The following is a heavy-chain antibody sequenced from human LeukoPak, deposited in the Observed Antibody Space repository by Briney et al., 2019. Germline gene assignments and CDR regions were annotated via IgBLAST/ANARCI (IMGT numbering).Heavy chain of an antibody. V-gene: IGHV3-48*04. CDR3: ARDRGLESLAYYYGMDV. Sequence: PGGSLRLSCAASGFTFSSYSMNWVRQAPGKGLEWVSYISSSSSTIYYADSVKGRFTISRDNAKNSLYLQMNSLRAEDTAVYYCARDRGLESLAYYYGMDVWGQGTTVTVSS. D-gene: IGHD3-10*01. CDR1: GFTFSSYS. CDR2: ISSSSSTI. J-gene: IGHJ6*02.